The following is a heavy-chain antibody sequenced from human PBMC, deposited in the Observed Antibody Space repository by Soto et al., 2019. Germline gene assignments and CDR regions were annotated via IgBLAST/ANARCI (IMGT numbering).Heavy chain of an antibody. D-gene: IGHD2-15*01. J-gene: IGHJ4*02. V-gene: IGHV1-3*01. CDR3: ARGPGGPDGPGDY. CDR2: INAGNGNT. CDR1: GYTFTNYA. Sequence: QVQLVQSGAEVKKPGASVKVSCKASGYTFTNYAMHWVRQAPGQRLEWMGWINAGNGNTKYSQKFQGRVTITWDTXASTAYMDLSSLRSEDTAVYYCARGPGGPDGPGDYWGQGTLVTVSS.